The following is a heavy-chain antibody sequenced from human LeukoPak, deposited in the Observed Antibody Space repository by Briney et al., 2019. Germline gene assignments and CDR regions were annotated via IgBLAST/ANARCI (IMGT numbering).Heavy chain of an antibody. J-gene: IGHJ5*01. CDR1: GVSITNYY. D-gene: IGHD1-26*01. CDR2: MYISGST. Sequence: ASETLSFTCTVSGVSITNYYWAWIRQPAGKGLEWIGRMYISGSTNYNPSLKSRVTISIDKSNNQFSLKLRSVTAADTAVYYCARDYLVGAPLDSWGHGTLVTVSS. V-gene: IGHV4-4*07. CDR3: ARDYLVGAPLDS.